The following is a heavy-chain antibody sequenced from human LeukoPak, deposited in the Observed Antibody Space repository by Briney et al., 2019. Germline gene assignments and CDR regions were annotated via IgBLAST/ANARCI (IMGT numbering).Heavy chain of an antibody. D-gene: IGHD3-3*01. CDR3: ARHVTGYDFWSGYPTRFDP. V-gene: IGHV4-34*01. CDR2: INHSGST. Sequence: SETLSLTCIVSGGSISSHYWSWIRQPPGKGLEWIGEINHSGSTNYNPSLKSRVAISVDTSKNQFSLKLSSVTAADTAVYYCARHVTGYDFWSGYPTRFDPWGQGTLVTVSS. CDR1: GGSISSHY. J-gene: IGHJ5*02.